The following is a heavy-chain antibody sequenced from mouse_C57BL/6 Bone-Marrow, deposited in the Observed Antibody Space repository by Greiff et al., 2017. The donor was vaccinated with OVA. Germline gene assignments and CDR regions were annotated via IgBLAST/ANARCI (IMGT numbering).Heavy chain of an antibody. D-gene: IGHD5-1*01. J-gene: IGHJ1*03. V-gene: IGHV5-15*01. Sequence: EVKLVESGGGLVQPGGSLKLSCAASGFTFSDYGMARVRQAPRKGPEWVAFISNLAYSIYYADTVTGRFTISRENAKNTLYLEMSSLRSEDTAMYYCARLTSSYWYFDVWGTGTTVTVSS. CDR3: ARLTSSYWYFDV. CDR2: ISNLAYSI. CDR1: GFTFSDYG.